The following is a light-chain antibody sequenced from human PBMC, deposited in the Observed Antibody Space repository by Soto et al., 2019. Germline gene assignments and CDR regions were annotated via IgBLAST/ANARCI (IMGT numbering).Light chain of an antibody. CDR3: QEYSKWPLFT. J-gene: IGKJ3*01. CDR2: AAS. V-gene: IGKV3-15*01. Sequence: EIVVTQSPGILSVSPGDRATLSCRASQSVGRNLAWYQQKPGQAPTLLIYAASTRATGLPARFSGSGSGTDFTLTISSPQSEDFAVYYCQEYSKWPLFTFGPGTRVDIK. CDR1: QSVGRN.